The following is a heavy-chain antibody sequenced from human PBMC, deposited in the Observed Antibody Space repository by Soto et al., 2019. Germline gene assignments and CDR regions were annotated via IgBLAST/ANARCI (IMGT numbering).Heavy chain of an antibody. CDR3: PTDSYIPTITALFAY. CDR2: IKSKNDGGTT. V-gene: IGHV3-15*07. CDR1: GFTSSNAW. Sequence: GGSLRLSCAASGFTSSNAWINWVRQAPGKGLEWVGRIKSKNDGGTTDFAAPVKGRFAISRDDSKNMVYLEMNSLQTEDTAINYCPTDSYIPTITALFAYGAHGTLVTVSS. D-gene: IGHD2-21*01. J-gene: IGHJ4*01.